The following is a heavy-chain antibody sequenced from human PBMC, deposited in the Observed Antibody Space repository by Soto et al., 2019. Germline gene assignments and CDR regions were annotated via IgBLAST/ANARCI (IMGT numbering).Heavy chain of an antibody. Sequence: TETLSLTCTVSGGSISSYYWSWIRQPPGKGLEWIGYIYYSGSTNYNPSLKSRGTISVDTSKNQFSLKLSSVTAADTAVYYCARASSDYGILTGTPRHYACDMWRQGTMVTVS. V-gene: IGHV4-59*01. D-gene: IGHD3-9*01. J-gene: IGHJ3*02. CDR2: IYYSGST. CDR1: GGSISSYY. CDR3: ARASSDYGILTGTPRHYACDM.